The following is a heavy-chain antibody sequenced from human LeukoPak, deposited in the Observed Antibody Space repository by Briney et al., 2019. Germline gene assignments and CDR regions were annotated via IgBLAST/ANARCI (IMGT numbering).Heavy chain of an antibody. CDR3: AREEDQNWFDP. Sequence: SETLSLTCTVSGGSISSYYWSWIRQPPGKGLEWIGYIYTSGSTNYNPSLKSRVTISVDTSKNQFSLKLSSVTAADTAVYYCAREEDQNWFDPWGQGTLATVSS. CDR1: GGSISSYY. D-gene: IGHD2-15*01. J-gene: IGHJ5*02. V-gene: IGHV4-4*09. CDR2: IYTSGST.